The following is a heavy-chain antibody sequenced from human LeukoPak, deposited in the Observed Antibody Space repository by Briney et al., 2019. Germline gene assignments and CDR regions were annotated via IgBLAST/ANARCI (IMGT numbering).Heavy chain of an antibody. D-gene: IGHD3-10*01. CDR3: ARAVTYFYGSVTYDWFDS. V-gene: IGHV3-74*01. CDR1: GFTFSSYW. J-gene: IGHJ5*01. Sequence: GGSLRLSCAASGFTFSSYWMHWVRQTPGKGLVWVSRIKSDGSTIYADSVKGRFTISRDNARNTLYLQMNSLRVEDTAMYYCARAVTYFYGSVTYDWFDSWGQGTLVTVSS. CDR2: IKSDGST.